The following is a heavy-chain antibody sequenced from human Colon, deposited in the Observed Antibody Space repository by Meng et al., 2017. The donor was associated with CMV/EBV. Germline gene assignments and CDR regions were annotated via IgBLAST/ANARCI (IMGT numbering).Heavy chain of an antibody. CDR1: GFNFGGYS. V-gene: IGHV3-21*04. CDR2: ITSIGSPI. J-gene: IGHJ4*02. Sequence: GGSLRLSCAASGFNFGGYSFNWVRQTPQKGLEWVSSITSIGSPIRYAESVKGRFTISRDNAQNSLYLQMSSLRVEDTAVYYCAKWGGSGSFLYFDYWGQGILVTVSS. CDR3: AKWGGSGSFLYFDY. D-gene: IGHD1-26*01.